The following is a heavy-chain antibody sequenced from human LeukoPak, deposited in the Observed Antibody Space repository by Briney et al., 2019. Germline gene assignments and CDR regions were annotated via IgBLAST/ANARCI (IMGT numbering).Heavy chain of an antibody. Sequence: ASVKVSCKASGYTFTAYYMHWVRQAPGQGLEWMGWINPHTGGTNYAQKFQGRVIMTRDTSISTAYMELSSLRSEDTAVYYCARSGGYGSGSYKQIDYWGQGTLVTVSS. J-gene: IGHJ4*02. CDR2: INPHTGGT. CDR3: ARSGGYGSGSYKQIDY. CDR1: GYTFTAYY. V-gene: IGHV1-2*02. D-gene: IGHD3-10*01.